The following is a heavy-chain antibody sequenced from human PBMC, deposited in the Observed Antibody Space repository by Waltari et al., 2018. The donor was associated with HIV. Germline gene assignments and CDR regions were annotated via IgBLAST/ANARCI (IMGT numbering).Heavy chain of an antibody. Sequence: QVQLVESGGGVVQPGRSLRLSCAASAFTFSSSGMHWVRQAPGKGLEWVAVISYDGSNKYYADSVKGRFTISRDNSKNTLYLQMNSLRAEDTAVYYCAKLHIGGVDYWGQGTLVTVSS. CDR2: ISYDGSNK. V-gene: IGHV3-30*18. CDR1: AFTFSSSG. J-gene: IGHJ4*02. D-gene: IGHD5-12*01. CDR3: AKLHIGGVDY.